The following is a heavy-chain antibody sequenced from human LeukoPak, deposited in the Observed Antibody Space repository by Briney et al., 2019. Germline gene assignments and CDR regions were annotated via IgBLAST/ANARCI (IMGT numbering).Heavy chain of an antibody. CDR1: GFSFSNAW. CDR3: AKHLSGHYLDAFDV. V-gene: IGHV3-23*01. CDR2: ISGSGGST. D-gene: IGHD3-22*01. Sequence: GGSLRLSCAASGFSFSNAWMNWVRQAPGKGLEWVSGISGSGGSTNYADSVKGRFTFSRDNSKNTLYLQMDSLRAEDTAVYYCAKHLSGHYLDAFDVWGQGTMVTVSS. J-gene: IGHJ3*01.